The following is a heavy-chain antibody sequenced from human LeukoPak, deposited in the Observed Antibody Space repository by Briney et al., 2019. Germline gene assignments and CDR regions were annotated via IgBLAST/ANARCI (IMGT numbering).Heavy chain of an antibody. J-gene: IGHJ4*02. D-gene: IGHD3-3*01. V-gene: IGHV4-59*05. Sequence: GSLRLSCAASGFTFSDYYMSWIRQPPGKGLEWVGSIYYSGSTYYNPSLKSRVTISVDTSKNQFSLKLSSVTAADTAVYHCASHPPFSKRGYFDYWGQGSLVTVSS. CDR3: ASHPPFSKRGYFDY. CDR1: GFTFSDYY. CDR2: IYYSGST.